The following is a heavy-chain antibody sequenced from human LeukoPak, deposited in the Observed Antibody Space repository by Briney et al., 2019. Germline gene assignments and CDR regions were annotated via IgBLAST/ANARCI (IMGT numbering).Heavy chain of an antibody. V-gene: IGHV4-59*01. J-gene: IGHJ3*02. CDR1: GDSIIGYY. D-gene: IGHD6-19*01. Sequence: PSETLSLTCTVSGDSIIGYYWSWIRQPPGKGLEWIGYIHYSGSTNYNPSLKSRVTISVDTSKNQFSLKLSSVTAADTAVYYCARVRWYSSGWYGVSGAFDIWGQGTMVTVSS. CDR3: ARVRWYSSGWYGVSGAFDI. CDR2: IHYSGST.